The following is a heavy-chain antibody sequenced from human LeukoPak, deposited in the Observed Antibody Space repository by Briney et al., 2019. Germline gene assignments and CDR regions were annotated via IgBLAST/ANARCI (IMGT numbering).Heavy chain of an antibody. CDR3: ARPHPDYDSSGYYYGDAFDI. Sequence: GGSLGLSCAASGVTFNNYWMHWVRQAPGKGLVWVSRISSDGSSTNYADSVKGRFTISRDNSKNSLYLQMNSLRAEDTAVYYCARPHPDYDSSGYYYGDAFDIWGQGTMVTVSS. CDR2: ISSDGSST. D-gene: IGHD3-22*01. CDR1: GVTFNNYW. V-gene: IGHV3-74*01. J-gene: IGHJ3*02.